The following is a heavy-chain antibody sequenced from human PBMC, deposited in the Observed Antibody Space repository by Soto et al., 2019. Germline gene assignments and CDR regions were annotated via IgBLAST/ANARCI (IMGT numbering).Heavy chain of an antibody. D-gene: IGHD6-19*01. CDR3: VQTTGWPGFDF. Sequence: GGSLRLSCAASGFAVSSKYMTWVRQAPGKGLEWVSVIYGGGTTYYADSAKGRFTISRETSKNTLYLQMNSLRAEDTAVYYCVQTTGWPGFDFWGQGTLVTVSS. V-gene: IGHV3-53*01. CDR2: IYGGGTT. CDR1: GFAVSSKY. J-gene: IGHJ4*02.